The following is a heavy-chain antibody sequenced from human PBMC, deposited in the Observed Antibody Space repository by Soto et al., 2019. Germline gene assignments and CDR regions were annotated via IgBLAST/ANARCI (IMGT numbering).Heavy chain of an antibody. J-gene: IGHJ5*02. CDR3: ARQSSGWYNWFDP. Sequence: SETLSLTCSLSGGSISSSSYYWGWIRQPPGKGLEWIGSIYYSGSIYYNPSLKSRVTISVDTSKNQFSLKLSSVTAAETAVYYCARQSSGWYNWFDPWGQGTLVTVS. V-gene: IGHV4-39*01. D-gene: IGHD6-19*01. CDR1: GGSISSSSYY. CDR2: IYYSGSI.